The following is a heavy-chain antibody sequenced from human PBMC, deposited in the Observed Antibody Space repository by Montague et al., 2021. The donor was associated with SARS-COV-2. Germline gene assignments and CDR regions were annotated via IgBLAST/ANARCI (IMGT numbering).Heavy chain of an antibody. V-gene: IGHV4-39*02. CDR1: SGSIISSGYY. CDR3: ARGMIRGVTTPFDY. Sequence: SETLSLTCSVSSGSIISSGYYWGWIRQHPGKELEWIGNIYYSGTTYYNLSLQSRGTISVDTSKNHLSLRLSSVTAADTAVYFCARGMIRGVTTPFDYWGQGSQVTVSS. J-gene: IGHJ4*02. D-gene: IGHD3-10*01. CDR2: IYYSGTT.